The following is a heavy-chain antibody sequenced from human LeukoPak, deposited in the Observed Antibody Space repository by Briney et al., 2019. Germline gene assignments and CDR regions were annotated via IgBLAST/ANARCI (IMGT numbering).Heavy chain of an antibody. CDR1: GDSVSTNGAT. CDR2: TYYMSKWYN. J-gene: IGHJ4*02. Sequence: SQTLSLTCAISGDSVSTNGATWNWIRQSPSRGLEWLGRTYYMSKWYNDYAASVKSRIIINPDTSKNQFSLQLSSVTPEDTAVYYRARGGGLQLYWGQGTLVTVSS. CDR3: ARGGGLQLY. D-gene: IGHD1-1*01. V-gene: IGHV6-1*01.